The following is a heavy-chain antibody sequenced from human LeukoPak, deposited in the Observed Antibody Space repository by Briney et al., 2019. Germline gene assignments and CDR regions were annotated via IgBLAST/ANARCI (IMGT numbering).Heavy chain of an antibody. J-gene: IGHJ4*02. CDR2: TSGSDTGT. V-gene: IGHV3-23*01. CDR1: GFTFSTYA. Sequence: PGGSLRLSCAASGFTFSTYAMSWVRQAPGKGLELVSLTSGSDTGTYYADSVKGRFTISRDNSKNALYLQMNSLRADDTAVYYCARDSIYYDSSGYYHRVDYWGQGTLVTVSS. CDR3: ARDSIYYDSSGYYHRVDY. D-gene: IGHD3-22*01.